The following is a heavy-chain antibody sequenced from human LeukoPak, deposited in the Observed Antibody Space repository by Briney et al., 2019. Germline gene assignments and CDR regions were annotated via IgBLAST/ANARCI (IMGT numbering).Heavy chain of an antibody. J-gene: IGHJ4*02. Sequence: SETLSLTCAVYGGSFSGYYWSWIRQPPGKGLEWIGEINHSGSTNYNPSLKSRVTMSVDTSKNQFSLKLSSVTAADTAVYYCARDPAQGGIVVVPAARPKPFDYWGQGTLVTVSS. V-gene: IGHV4-34*01. CDR1: GGSFSGYY. CDR2: INHSGST. D-gene: IGHD2-2*01. CDR3: ARDPAQGGIVVVPAARPKPFDY.